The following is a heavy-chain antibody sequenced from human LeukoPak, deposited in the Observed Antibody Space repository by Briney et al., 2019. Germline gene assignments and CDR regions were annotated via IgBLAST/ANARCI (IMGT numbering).Heavy chain of an antibody. J-gene: IGHJ4*02. V-gene: IGHV4-30-4*01. CDR3: ARTRYYYDSSGYLYYFDY. D-gene: IGHD3-22*01. CDR1: GGSISSGDYY. CDR2: IYYSGST. Sequence: SETLSLTCTVSGGSISSGDYYWSWIRQPPGKGLEWIGFIYYSGSTYYNPSLKSRVTISVDTSKNQFSLKLSSVTAADTAVYYCARTRYYYDSSGYLYYFDYWGQGTLVTVSS.